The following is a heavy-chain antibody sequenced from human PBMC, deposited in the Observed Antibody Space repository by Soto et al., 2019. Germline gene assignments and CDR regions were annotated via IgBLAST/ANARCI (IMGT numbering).Heavy chain of an antibody. Sequence: SQTLSLTCAISGDSVSALSAAWNWLRQSPSRGLEWLGRTYYRSKWNDDSPESVKSRMTITPDTSNNPFSMQLNSVTPDHTAVSCCVRRPLATQLIYGLQDWGQGTTVTASS. CDR2: TYYRSKWND. CDR1: GDSVSALSAA. CDR3: VRRPLATQLIYGLQD. D-gene: IGHD2-2*02. J-gene: IGHJ6*02. V-gene: IGHV6-1*01.